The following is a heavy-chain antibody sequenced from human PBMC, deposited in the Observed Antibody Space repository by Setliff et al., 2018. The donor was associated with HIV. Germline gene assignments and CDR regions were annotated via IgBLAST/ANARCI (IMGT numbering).Heavy chain of an antibody. Sequence: GGSLRLSCTDSGFSSNNYWMSWVRQAPGKGLEWAAHINQEGNVKYYVDSVKGRFTISRDNLNNSLHLQMNSLRAEDTAVYYCARYSYGYVRDLRFDPWGQGTLVTVSS. CDR3: ARYSYGYVRDLRFDP. V-gene: IGHV3-7*03. CDR2: INQEGNVK. D-gene: IGHD5-18*01. J-gene: IGHJ5*02. CDR1: GFSSNNYW.